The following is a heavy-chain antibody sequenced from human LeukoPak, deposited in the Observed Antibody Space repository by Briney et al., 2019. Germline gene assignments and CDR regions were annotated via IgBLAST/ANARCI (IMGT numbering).Heavy chain of an antibody. CDR1: GGSISSYY. V-gene: IGHV4-4*09. D-gene: IGHD5-24*01. CDR3: ARRMATTRYHYMDV. J-gene: IGHJ6*03. Sequence: SETLSLTCTVSGGSISSYYWSWIRQPPGKGLEWIGYIYTSGSTNYNPSLKSRVTISVDTSKNQFSLKLSSVTAADTAVYYCARRMATTRYHYMDVWGKGTTVTVSS. CDR2: IYTSGST.